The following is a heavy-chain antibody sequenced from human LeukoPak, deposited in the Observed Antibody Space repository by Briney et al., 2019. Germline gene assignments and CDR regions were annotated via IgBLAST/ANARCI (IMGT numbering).Heavy chain of an antibody. CDR2: IGASSGTT. CDR3: ATIGSASDTDW. V-gene: IGHV3-23*01. Sequence: SGGSLRLSCAGSGFTFSLSPMSWVRQAPGKGLGWVSSIGASSGTTYYGDSVKGRFTISKDFLKNTLFLQMNSLRGEDTAVYYCATIGSASDTDWWGQGTLVTVSS. J-gene: IGHJ4*02. D-gene: IGHD3/OR15-3a*01. CDR1: GFTFSLSP.